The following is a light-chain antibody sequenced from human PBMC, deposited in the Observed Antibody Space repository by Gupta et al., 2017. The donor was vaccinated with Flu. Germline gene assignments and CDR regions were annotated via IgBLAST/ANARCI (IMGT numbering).Light chain of an antibody. CDR1: QSISSW. CDR2: KAS. CDR3: QHENNSPRT. V-gene: IGKV1-5*03. J-gene: IGKJ1*01. Sequence: DIQMTQSPSTLSASVGGRVTITCRASQSISSWLAWYQHKPGKAPKLLIYKASSVESGVPSRFSGSGSGTEFTLTISSLQPDDFATYYCQHENNSPRTFGQGTKVEIK.